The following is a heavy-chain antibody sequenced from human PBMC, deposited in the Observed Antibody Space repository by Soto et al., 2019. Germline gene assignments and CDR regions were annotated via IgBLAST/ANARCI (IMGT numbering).Heavy chain of an antibody. J-gene: IGHJ6*02. CDR3: ARRLYYDSSGFEGGGMDV. CDR1: CWSLNSSNFY. CDR2: IYYSGST. Sequence: SGTPSPTRPVSCWSLNSSNFYWGWVRPPPGEGLEWIGSIYYSGSTYYNPSLKSRVTISVDTSKNQFSLKLSSVTAADTAVYYCARRLYYDSSGFEGGGMDVWGQGTTVTVSS. V-gene: IGHV4-39*01. D-gene: IGHD3-22*01.